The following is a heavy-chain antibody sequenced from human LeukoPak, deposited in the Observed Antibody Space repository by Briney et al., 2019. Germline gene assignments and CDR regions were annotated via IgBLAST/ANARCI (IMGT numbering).Heavy chain of an antibody. Sequence: SETLSLTCTVSGGSISSGNYYWNWIRQPAGKGLEWIGRIYTSGTTNYNPSLKSRVTISVDTSKNQFSLKLSSVTAADTAVYYCTRGSIAYYYMDVWGKGTTVTISS. CDR1: GGSISSGNYY. V-gene: IGHV4-61*02. J-gene: IGHJ6*03. D-gene: IGHD3-22*01. CDR2: IYTSGTT. CDR3: TRGSIAYYYMDV.